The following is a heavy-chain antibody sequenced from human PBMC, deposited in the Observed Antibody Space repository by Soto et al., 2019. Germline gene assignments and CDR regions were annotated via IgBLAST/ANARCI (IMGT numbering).Heavy chain of an antibody. J-gene: IGHJ1*01. CDR2: IYYSGST. Sequence: SETLSLTCTVSGGSISSYYWSWIRQPPGKGLEWIGYIYYSGSTNYNPSLKSRVTISVDTSKNQFSLKLSSVTAADTAVYYCAGGNSIPYPNAEYFQHWGQGTLVTVSS. CDR1: GGSISSYY. V-gene: IGHV4-59*01. D-gene: IGHD2-21*01. CDR3: AGGNSIPYPNAEYFQH.